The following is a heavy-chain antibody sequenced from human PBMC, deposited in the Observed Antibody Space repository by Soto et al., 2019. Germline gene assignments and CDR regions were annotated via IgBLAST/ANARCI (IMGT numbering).Heavy chain of an antibody. J-gene: IGHJ4*02. D-gene: IGHD2-2*01. CDR2: ISAYNGDT. V-gene: IGHV1-18*01. CDR3: ATDPNQYYFDY. Sequence: QVQLVQSGAEVKEPGASVKVSCKASGYTFSNQGITWVRQAPGQGLEWMGWISAYNGDTNYAQRLQGRISMTIDTSTNTAHMELRSLRSDDTAVYYCATDPNQYYFDYWGQGTLVTVSS. CDR1: GYTFSNQG.